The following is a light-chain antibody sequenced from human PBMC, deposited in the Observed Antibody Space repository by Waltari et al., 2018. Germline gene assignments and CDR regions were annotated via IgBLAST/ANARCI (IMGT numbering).Light chain of an antibody. CDR2: KSS. V-gene: IGKV1-5*03. CDR1: QNTNIW. Sequence: DIQMTQSPSTLSTFVGDSVTITCRASQNTNIWLAWYQQKTGKAPRLLIYKSSILQSGVPSRFRGSASGTEFNLTISSLQPDDFATYYCQQYDRHSFSFGQGTRLDLK. CDR3: QQYDRHSFS. J-gene: IGKJ2*03.